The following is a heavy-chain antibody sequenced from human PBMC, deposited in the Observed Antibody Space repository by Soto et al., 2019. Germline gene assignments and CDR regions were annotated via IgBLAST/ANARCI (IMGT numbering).Heavy chain of an antibody. CDR3: ARDQSFGRSYYYGIDV. V-gene: IGHV1-18*01. J-gene: IGHJ6*02. Sequence: GASVKVSCKSSGYPFTHYGITWVRQAPGQGLEWMGWISPYNGNTNYGQTLQGRVTLTTDTSTSTVYMELRSLRSDDTAVYYCARDQSFGRSYYYGIDVWGQGTTVTVSS. CDR2: ISPYNGNT. D-gene: IGHD3-10*01. CDR1: GYPFTHYG.